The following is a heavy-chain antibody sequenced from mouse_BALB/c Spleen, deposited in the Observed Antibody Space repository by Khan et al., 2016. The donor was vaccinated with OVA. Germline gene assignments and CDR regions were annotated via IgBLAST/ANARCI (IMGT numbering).Heavy chain of an antibody. CDR3: ARGYWYFDV. D-gene: IGHD2-2*01. CDR1: GYTFTNYG. CDR2: INTYTGEP. J-gene: IGHJ1*01. Sequence: QIQLVQSGPELKKPGETVRISCKASGYTFTNYGMNWVKQPPGKGLKWMGWINTYTGEPTYADDFMGRFAFSLETSASTAYLQINNLKNEDTATYFCARGYWYFDVWGAGTTVTVSS. V-gene: IGHV9-3-1*01.